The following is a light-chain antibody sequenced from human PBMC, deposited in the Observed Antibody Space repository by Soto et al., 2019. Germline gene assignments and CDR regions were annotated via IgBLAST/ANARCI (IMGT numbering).Light chain of an antibody. CDR3: QQYGSTPLT. CDR2: DAS. J-gene: IGKJ4*01. V-gene: IGKV3-20*01. Sequence: EIVLKQSPDTLSLSPGERATLSCRASQSVRSNYLAWYQQKPGQAPRFLIYDASSRATGIPDRFSGSGSGTDFTLTISRLEPEDVAVSYCQQYGSTPLTFGGGTKVDIK. CDR1: QSVRSNY.